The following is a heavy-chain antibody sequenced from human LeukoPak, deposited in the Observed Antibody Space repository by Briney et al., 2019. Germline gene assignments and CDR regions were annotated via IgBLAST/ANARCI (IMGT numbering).Heavy chain of an antibody. CDR3: ARLASTYYYDSSGYYSDDY. V-gene: IGHV1-69*05. Sequence: GGSVTVSCKASGYTFTGYYMHWVRQAPGQGLEEMGRIIPIFGTANYAQKFQRRVTITTDQSTSPAYMELSSLRSEDTAVYYCARLASTYYYDSSGYYSDDYWGQGTLVTVSS. J-gene: IGHJ4*02. CDR1: GYTFTGYY. D-gene: IGHD3-22*01. CDR2: IIPIFGTA.